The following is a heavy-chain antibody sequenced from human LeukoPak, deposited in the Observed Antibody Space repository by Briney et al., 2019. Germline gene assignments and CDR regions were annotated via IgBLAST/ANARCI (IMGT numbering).Heavy chain of an antibody. D-gene: IGHD5-24*01. CDR3: ARAVLIEMATINYYYYIDV. Sequence: SVKVSCKASGGTFSSYGISWVRQAPGQGLEWMGGIIPIFGTANYAQKFQGRVTITADESTSTAYMELSSLRSEDTAVYYCARAVLIEMATINYYYYIDVWGKGTTVTVSS. V-gene: IGHV1-69*13. CDR1: GGTFSSYG. J-gene: IGHJ6*03. CDR2: IIPIFGTA.